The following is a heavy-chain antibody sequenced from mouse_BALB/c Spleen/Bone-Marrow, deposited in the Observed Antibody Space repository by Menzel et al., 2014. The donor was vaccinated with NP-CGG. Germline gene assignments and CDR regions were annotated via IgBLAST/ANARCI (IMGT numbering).Heavy chain of an antibody. D-gene: IGHD2-14*01. CDR2: IWAGGST. CDR1: GFSLTSYG. CDR3: AKQDYYRYDYAMDY. Sequence: VQLVESGPGLAAPSQSLSITCTVSGFSLTSYGVHWVRQPPGKGLEWLGVIWAGGSTNYNSALMSRLSISKDNSKSQVFLKLNSLQTDDTATYYCAKQDYYRYDYAMDYWGQGTSVTVSS. V-gene: IGHV2-9*02. J-gene: IGHJ4*01.